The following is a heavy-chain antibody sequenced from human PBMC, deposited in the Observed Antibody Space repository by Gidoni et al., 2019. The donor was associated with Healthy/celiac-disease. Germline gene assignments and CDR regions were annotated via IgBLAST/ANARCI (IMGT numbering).Heavy chain of an antibody. CDR2: ISSSSSYI. J-gene: IGHJ4*02. Sequence: EVQLVESGGGLVKPGGSLRLSCAASGFTFSSYSMNWVRQAPGKGLEWVSSISSSSSYIYYADSVKGRFTISRDNAKNSLYLQMNSLRAEDTAVYYCARDILVGVTVTPFDYWGQGTLVTVSS. CDR1: GFTFSSYS. CDR3: ARDILVGVTVTPFDY. D-gene: IGHD4-17*01. V-gene: IGHV3-21*01.